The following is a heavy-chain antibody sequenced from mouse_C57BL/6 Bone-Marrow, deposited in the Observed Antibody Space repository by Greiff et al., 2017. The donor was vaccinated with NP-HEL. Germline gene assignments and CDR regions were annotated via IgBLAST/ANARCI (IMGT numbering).Heavy chain of an antibody. J-gene: IGHJ2*01. D-gene: IGHD1-1*01. CDR1: GYTFTSYW. V-gene: IGHV1-64*01. Sequence: QVQLKQPGAELVKPGASVKLSCKASGYTFTSYWMHWVKQRPGQGLEWIGMIHPNSGSTNYNEKFKSKATLTVDKSSSTAYMQLSSLTSEDSAVYYCATFYYGRRVGDYWGQGTTLTVSS. CDR3: ATFYYGRRVGDY. CDR2: IHPNSGST.